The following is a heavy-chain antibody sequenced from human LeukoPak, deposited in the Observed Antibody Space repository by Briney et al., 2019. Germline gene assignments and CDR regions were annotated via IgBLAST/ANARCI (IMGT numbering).Heavy chain of an antibody. D-gene: IGHD6-13*01. CDR2: TYYRSKWYN. V-gene: IGHV6-1*01. Sequence: SQTLSLTCAISGDSVSRNSAAWNWIRQSLSRDLEWLGRTYYRSKWYNDYAVSVKSRITINPDTSKNQFSLQLNSVTPEDTAVYYCARETYSSSWGGFDYWGQGTLVTVSS. CDR1: GDSVSRNSAA. CDR3: ARETYSSSWGGFDY. J-gene: IGHJ4*02.